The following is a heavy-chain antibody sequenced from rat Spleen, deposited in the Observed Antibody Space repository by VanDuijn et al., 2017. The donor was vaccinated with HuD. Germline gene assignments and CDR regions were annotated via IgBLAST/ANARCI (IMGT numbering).Heavy chain of an antibody. CDR3: AREGIGTTTDY. CDR2: IWNTGGT. CDR1: GYSITSSYR. J-gene: IGHJ2*01. D-gene: IGHD1-5*01. Sequence: VQLQESGPGLVKPSQSLSLTCSVTGYSITSSYRWNWIRKFPGKGLEWMGVIWNTGGTQYNSALKSRLSISKDTSKSQVFLKMNSLQTEDTATYYCAREGIGTTTDYWGQGVMVTVSS. V-gene: IGHV2-41*01.